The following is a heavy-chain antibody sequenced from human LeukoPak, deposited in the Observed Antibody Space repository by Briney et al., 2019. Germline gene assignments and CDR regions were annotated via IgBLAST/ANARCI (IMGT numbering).Heavy chain of an antibody. CDR3: ASSLNHSYCGGDCYLI. Sequence: SVKVSCKASGGTFSSDAISWVRQAPGQGLEWMGRIIPIFGIANYAQKFQGRVTITADKSTSTAYMELSSLRSEDTAVYYCASSLNHSYCGGDCYLIWGQGTLVTVSS. CDR1: GGTFSSDA. V-gene: IGHV1-69*04. J-gene: IGHJ4*02. CDR2: IIPIFGIA. D-gene: IGHD2-21*02.